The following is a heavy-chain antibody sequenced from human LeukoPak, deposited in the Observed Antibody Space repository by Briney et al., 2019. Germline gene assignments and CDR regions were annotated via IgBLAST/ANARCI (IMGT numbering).Heavy chain of an antibody. CDR2: ISGSGGRT. Sequence: GGSLRLSCAASGFTFSSYNMNWVRQAPGKGLEWVSAISGSGGRTYYVDSVKGRFTISRDNSKNTLYLQMNSLRAEDTAVYYWAKDGEGGWGISPDVFDIWAKGTGVTVFS. D-gene: IGHD3-16*01. CDR1: GFTFSSYN. J-gene: IGHJ3*02. CDR3: AKDGEGGWGISPDVFDI. V-gene: IGHV3-23*01.